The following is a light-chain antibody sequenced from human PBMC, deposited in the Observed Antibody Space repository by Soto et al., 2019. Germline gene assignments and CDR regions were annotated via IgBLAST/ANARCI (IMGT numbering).Light chain of an antibody. CDR1: QSVSRY. CDR2: SAS. V-gene: IGKV1-39*01. J-gene: IGKJ5*01. Sequence: DIQMTQSPSSQSASVGDRVTISCRASQSVSRYLSWYQQKPGKAPKLLIYSASSLQRGVPSRFSGSGSGTEFTLTISSLQPEDFATYYCHQYNNWPPITFGQGTRLEIK. CDR3: HQYNNWPPIT.